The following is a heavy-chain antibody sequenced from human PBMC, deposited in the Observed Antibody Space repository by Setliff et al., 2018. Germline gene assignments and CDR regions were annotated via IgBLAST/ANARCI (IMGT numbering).Heavy chain of an antibody. D-gene: IGHD2-21*01. V-gene: IGHV1-18*01. CDR3: ARPLSLCGGECNSHWFDP. Sequence: ASVKVSCKASGYTFPTYLISWMRQAPGQGLEWMGWISPYNGNRNYAQKFQGRVTMTTDSSTSTAYLELKSLVSDDTAVYYCARPLSLCGGECNSHWFDPWGQGTLVTVSS. J-gene: IGHJ5*02. CDR2: ISPYNGNR. CDR1: GYTFPTYL.